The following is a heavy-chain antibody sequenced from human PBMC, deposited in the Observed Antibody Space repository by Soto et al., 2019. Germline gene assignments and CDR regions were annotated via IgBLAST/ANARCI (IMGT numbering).Heavy chain of an antibody. V-gene: IGHV3-23*01. CDR2: ISGSGGST. J-gene: IGHJ4*02. Sequence: PGGSLRLSCAASGFTFISYAMSWVLQAPWKGLEWVSAISGSGGSTYYADSVKGRFTISRDNSKNTLYLQMNSLRAEDTAVYYCAYSSTPFDYWGQGTLVTVPQ. D-gene: IGHD6-13*01. CDR3: AYSSTPFDY. CDR1: GFTFISYA.